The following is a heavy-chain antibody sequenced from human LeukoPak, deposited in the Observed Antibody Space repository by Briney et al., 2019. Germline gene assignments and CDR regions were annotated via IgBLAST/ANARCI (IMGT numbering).Heavy chain of an antibody. CDR2: FDPEDGGT. J-gene: IGHJ5*02. CDR1: GYTLTELS. Sequence: ASVKVSCKVSGYTLTELSMHWVRQAPGKGLEWMGGFDPEDGGTIYAQKFQGRVTMTEDTSTDTAYMELSSLRSEDTAVYYCATREYDFWSGYHWGQGTLVTVSS. V-gene: IGHV1-24*01. CDR3: ATREYDFWSGYH. D-gene: IGHD3-3*01.